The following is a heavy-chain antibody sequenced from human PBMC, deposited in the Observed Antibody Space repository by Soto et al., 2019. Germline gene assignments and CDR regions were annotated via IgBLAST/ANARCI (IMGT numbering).Heavy chain of an antibody. V-gene: IGHV1-2*02. CDR1: GYTFTVYY. J-gene: IGHJ4*02. CDR3: ARDLEQGGGSAGFDY. D-gene: IGHD1-26*01. Sequence: GASVKVSCKASGYTFTVYYMHWVRQAPGQGLEWMGWINPKSGGTMYPQKFQGRVTMTWDTSISTAYMALTRLRSDDTAVYYCARDLEQGGGSAGFDYCGQGTLVTVYS. CDR2: INPKSGGT.